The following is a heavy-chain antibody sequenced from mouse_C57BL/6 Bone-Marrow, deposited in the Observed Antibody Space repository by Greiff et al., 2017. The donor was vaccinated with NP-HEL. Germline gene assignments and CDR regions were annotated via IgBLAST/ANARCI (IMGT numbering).Heavy chain of an antibody. CDR2: SRNKANDYTT. V-gene: IGHV7-1*01. D-gene: IGHD2-4*01. CDR3: ARDVGLRRFAY. J-gene: IGHJ3*01. Sequence: EVQGVESGGGLVQSGRSLRLSCATSGFTFSDFYMEWVRQAPGKGLEWIAASRNKANDYTTEYSASVKGRFIVSRDTSQSILYLQMNALRAEDTAIYYCARDVGLRRFAYWGQGTLVTVSA. CDR1: GFTFSDFY.